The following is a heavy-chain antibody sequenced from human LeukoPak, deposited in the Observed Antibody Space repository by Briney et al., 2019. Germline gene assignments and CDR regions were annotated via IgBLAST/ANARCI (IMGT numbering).Heavy chain of an antibody. CDR2: ISSSSSTI. V-gene: IGHV3-48*04. CDR3: AGSMVWGVKHDAFDI. CDR1: GFTFSSYS. D-gene: IGHD3-10*01. Sequence: GGSLRLSCAASGFTFSSYSMNWVRQAPGKGLEWVSYISSSSSTIYYADSVKGRFTISRDNAKNSLYLQMNSLRAEDTAVYYCAGSMVWGVKHDAFDIWGQGTMVTVSS. J-gene: IGHJ3*02.